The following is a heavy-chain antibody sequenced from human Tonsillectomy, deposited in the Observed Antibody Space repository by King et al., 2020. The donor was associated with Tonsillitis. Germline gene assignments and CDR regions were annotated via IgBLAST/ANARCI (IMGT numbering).Heavy chain of an antibody. CDR2: ISWNSGWI. D-gene: IGHD1-1*01. Sequence: QLVQSGGGLVQPGRSLRLSCAASGFTFDDYAMHWVRQAPGKGLEWVSGISWNSGWIGYADSVKGRFTISRDNAKNSLYLQMNSLRAEETALYYCAKGGDGSTTVMDYYYYGMDVWGQGTTVTVSS. J-gene: IGHJ6*02. CDR1: GFTFDDYA. CDR3: AKGGDGSTTVMDYYYYGMDV. V-gene: IGHV3-9*01.